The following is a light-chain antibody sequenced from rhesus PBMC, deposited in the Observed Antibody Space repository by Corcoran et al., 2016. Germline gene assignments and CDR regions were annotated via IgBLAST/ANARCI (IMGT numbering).Light chain of an antibody. CDR2: DVC. CDR3: HRYNRWYT. CDR1: QSIGRN. Sequence: ETVVTQSPATLSLSPGERATVSCRASQSIGRNLAWYHPKPGHAPRLLIYDVCSRAPGIPDRVSGSGSGTEFTLTTSSLDPEAVRVYACHRYNRWYTFGRGTKVAI. V-gene: IGKV3-24*04. J-gene: IGKJ2*01.